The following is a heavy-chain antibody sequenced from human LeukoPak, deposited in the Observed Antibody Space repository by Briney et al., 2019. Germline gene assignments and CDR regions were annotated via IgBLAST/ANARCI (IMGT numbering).Heavy chain of an antibody. CDR1: GGTFSSYA. CDR2: IIPIFGTA. CDR3: AGEPRVKGGYSYGLHFDY. V-gene: IGHV1-69*01. J-gene: IGHJ4*02. D-gene: IGHD5-18*01. Sequence: SVKVSCKASGGTFSSYAISWVRQAPGQGLEWMGGIIPIFGTANYAQKFQGRVTITADESTSTAYMELSSLRSEDTAVYYCAGEPRVKGGYSYGLHFDYWGQGTLVTVSS.